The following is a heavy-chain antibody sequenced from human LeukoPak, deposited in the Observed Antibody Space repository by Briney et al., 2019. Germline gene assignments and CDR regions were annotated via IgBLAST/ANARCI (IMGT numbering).Heavy chain of an antibody. Sequence: SETLSLTCIVPGGSISSYYWSWVRQPPGKGLEWIGYINYSGSTNYNPSLKSRVTISLDTSKNQFSLRLTSVTAADTAVYYCARGSGYDAATDYWGQGTLVTVSS. V-gene: IGHV4-59*08. CDR3: ARGSGYDAATDY. CDR1: GGSISSYY. J-gene: IGHJ4*02. CDR2: INYSGST. D-gene: IGHD5-12*01.